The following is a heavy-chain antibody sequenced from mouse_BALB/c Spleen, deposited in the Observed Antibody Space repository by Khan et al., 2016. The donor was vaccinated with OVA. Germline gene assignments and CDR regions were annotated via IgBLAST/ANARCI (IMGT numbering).Heavy chain of an antibody. Sequence: VQLQESGAELAKPGASVKMSCKASGYTFINYWILWVKQRPGQGLEWIGYINPSTGYTEYNQNFKDKATLTADKSSSTAYMQLSSLTSEDSAVYDGASRGVGCDMDYWGQGTTLTVSS. CDR1: GYTFINYW. CDR2: INPSTGYT. D-gene: IGHD3-3*01. CDR3: ASRGVGCDMDY. J-gene: IGHJ2*01. V-gene: IGHV1-7*01.